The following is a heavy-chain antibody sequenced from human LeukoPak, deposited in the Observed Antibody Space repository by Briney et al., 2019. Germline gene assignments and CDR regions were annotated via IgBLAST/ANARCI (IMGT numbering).Heavy chain of an antibody. J-gene: IGHJ5*02. D-gene: IGHD1-20*01. CDR1: GFTFSSYE. V-gene: IGHV3-48*03. Sequence: GGSLRLSCAASGFTFSSYEMNWVRQAPGKGLEWVSYISSSGSTIYYADSVKGRFAISRDNAKNSLYLQMNSLRAEDTAVYYCAGITGTQFDPWGQGTLVTVSS. CDR3: AGITGTQFDP. CDR2: ISSSGSTI.